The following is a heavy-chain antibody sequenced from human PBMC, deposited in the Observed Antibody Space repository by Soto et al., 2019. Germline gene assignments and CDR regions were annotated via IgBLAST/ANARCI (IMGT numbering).Heavy chain of an antibody. CDR3: AKETPLQRRYYDGSGYYYFDY. CDR2: ISYDGSAK. V-gene: IGHV3-30*18. J-gene: IGHJ4*02. Sequence: QVQLVDSGGGVVQPGRSLRLSCAASGFTFSNYGMHWVRQAPGKGLEWVALISYDGSAKYYADSVKGRFTISRDNSKNTMYLQINSLRAEDTAVYYGAKETPLQRRYYDGSGYYYFDYWGQGTLVTVSS. CDR1: GFTFSNYG. D-gene: IGHD3-22*01.